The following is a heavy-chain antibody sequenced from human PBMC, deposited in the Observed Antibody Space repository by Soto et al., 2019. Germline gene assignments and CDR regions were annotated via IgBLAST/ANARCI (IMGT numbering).Heavy chain of an antibody. J-gene: IGHJ6*02. CDR1: GYTFTKYG. V-gene: IGHV1-18*04. D-gene: IGHD3-3*01. Sequence: QVQLVQSGAEVRKPGASVKVSCKASGYTFTKYGITWVRQAPEQGLEWLGWISGDNGNTNFAQRLKDRVTMTTDTSTTTAYMELRSLRRDDTAIYYCARVASLIPIFHGLDAWGQGTTVTVSS. CDR3: ARVASLIPIFHGLDA. CDR2: ISGDNGNT.